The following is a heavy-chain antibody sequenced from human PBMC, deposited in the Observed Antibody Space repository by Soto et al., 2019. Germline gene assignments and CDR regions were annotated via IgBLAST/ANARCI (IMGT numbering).Heavy chain of an antibody. D-gene: IGHD3-16*01. Sequence: SGPTLVNPTQTLTLTCALSGFPVSARGVGVGWIRQPPGKALEWLAIIYWNDDKLYRPSLQSRLTITKDTSKNQVVLTMTNMDPVDTATYYCAHSPWGAAPDYWGQGTPVTVSS. CDR1: GFPVSARGVG. V-gene: IGHV2-5*01. CDR2: IYWNDDK. J-gene: IGHJ4*02. CDR3: AHSPWGAAPDY.